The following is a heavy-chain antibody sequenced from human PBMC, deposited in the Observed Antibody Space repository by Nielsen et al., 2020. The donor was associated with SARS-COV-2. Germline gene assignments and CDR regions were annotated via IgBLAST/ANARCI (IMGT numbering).Heavy chain of an antibody. J-gene: IGHJ4*02. D-gene: IGHD1-26*01. Sequence: ASVKVSCKASGYTFTDYFIHWVRQAPGQGLEWMGRINPNSGGTDFAQKFQGRVTMTRDTSITTAYMELSGLTSDDTAVYYCARGLRASGAGAYWGQGALVTVSS. CDR2: INPNSGGT. CDR1: GYTFTDYF. CDR3: ARGLRASGAGAY. V-gene: IGHV1-2*06.